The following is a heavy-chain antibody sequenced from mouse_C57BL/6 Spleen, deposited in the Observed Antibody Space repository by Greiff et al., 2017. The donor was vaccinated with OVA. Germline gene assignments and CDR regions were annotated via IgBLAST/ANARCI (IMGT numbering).Heavy chain of an antibody. D-gene: IGHD1-1*01. CDR2: ISSGSSTI. Sequence: EVQGVESGGGLVKPGGSLKLSCAASGFTFSDYGMHWVRQAPEKGLEWVAYISSGSSTIYYADTVKGRFTISRDNAKNTLFLQMTSLRSEDTAMYYCARRGYYGSSPLGYFDVWGTGTTVTVSS. CDR3: ARRGYYGSSPLGYFDV. J-gene: IGHJ1*03. CDR1: GFTFSDYG. V-gene: IGHV5-17*01.